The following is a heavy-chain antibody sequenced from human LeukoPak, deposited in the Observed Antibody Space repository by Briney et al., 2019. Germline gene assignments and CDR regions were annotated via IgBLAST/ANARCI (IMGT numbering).Heavy chain of an antibody. CDR1: GFTFSSYH. Sequence: GSLRLSCVGSGFTFSSYHMNWVRQAPGKGLEWVSYISSSSSSTIYYADSVKGRFTISRDNAKNSLYLQTNSLRAEDTAVYYCARAQYYSDSTGYYYLHYWGQGTLVTVSS. CDR3: ARAQYYSDSTGYYYLHY. D-gene: IGHD3-22*01. V-gene: IGHV3-48*01. J-gene: IGHJ4*02. CDR2: ISSSSSSTI.